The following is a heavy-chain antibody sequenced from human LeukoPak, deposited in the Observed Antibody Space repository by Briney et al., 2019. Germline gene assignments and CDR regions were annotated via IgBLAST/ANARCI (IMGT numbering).Heavy chain of an antibody. J-gene: IGHJ4*02. D-gene: IGHD1-26*01. CDR2: IYYSGST. Sequence: SETLSLTCTVSGGSIRNYYWSWIRQPPGKGLEWIGYIYYSGSTNYNPSLKSRVTISVDTSKNQFSLKLSSVTAADTAVYYCAKSGGSGLDYWGQGTLVTVSS. CDR3: AKSGGSGLDY. V-gene: IGHV4-59*01. CDR1: GGSIRNYY.